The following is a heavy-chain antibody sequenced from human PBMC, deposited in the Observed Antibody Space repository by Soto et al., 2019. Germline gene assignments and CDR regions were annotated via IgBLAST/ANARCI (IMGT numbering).Heavy chain of an antibody. V-gene: IGHV4-34*01. CDR2: ISNSGST. CDR1: GGSFSGYY. J-gene: IGHJ6*02. Sequence: SETLSLTCAVYGGSFSGYYWSWIRQPPGKGLEWIGEISNSGSTNYNPSLKSRLTISVDTSKNQFSLKLSSATAADTAVYYCARGIRVGATFYGMDVWGQGTTVTVSS. D-gene: IGHD1-26*01. CDR3: ARGIRVGATFYGMDV.